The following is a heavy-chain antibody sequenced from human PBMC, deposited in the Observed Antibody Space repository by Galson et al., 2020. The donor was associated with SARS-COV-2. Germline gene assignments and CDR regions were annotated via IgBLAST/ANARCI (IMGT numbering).Heavy chain of an antibody. J-gene: IGHJ3*02. Sequence: ASVKVSCRVSGYTLTALSMHWVRQAPGKGLEWMGGFHPEDGEIVYAQSFQGRLILTEDTSTDTAHMELSSLRPEDTAVYYCAILGFGYAFEMWGQGTVVTVSS. V-gene: IGHV1-24*01. CDR1: GYTLTALS. CDR2: FHPEDGEI. CDR3: AILGFGYAFEM. D-gene: IGHD3-10*01.